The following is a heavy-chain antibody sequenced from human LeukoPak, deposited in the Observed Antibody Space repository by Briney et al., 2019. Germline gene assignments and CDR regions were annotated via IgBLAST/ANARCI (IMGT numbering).Heavy chain of an antibody. CDR1: RYTFTSYV. CDR2: ISAYNSNT. CDR3: ARVDPPIIVLVPAAAPAFDY. V-gene: IGHV1-18*01. J-gene: IGHJ4*02. D-gene: IGHD2-2*01. Sequence: ASVKVSPKASRYTFTSYVISCVRQPPGQGLEGMGWISAYNSNTDYAQTLKGRVTMPADTSTTTAHMALRSLRSHDTAVYYCARVDPPIIVLVPAAAPAFDYWGQGTLVTVSS.